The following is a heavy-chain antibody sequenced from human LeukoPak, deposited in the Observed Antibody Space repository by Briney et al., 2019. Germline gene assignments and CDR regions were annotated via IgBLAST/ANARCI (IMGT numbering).Heavy chain of an antibody. D-gene: IGHD1-26*01. CDR1: GYTFADYY. CDR3: AVFPGIVGGTPLRNDAFDI. V-gene: IGHV1-2*02. J-gene: IGHJ3*02. CDR2: INPNSGGT. Sequence: ASVKVSCKASGYTFADYYMHWVRQAPGQGLEWMGWINPNSGGTNYTQKFQGRVTMTRDTSISTAYMELSRLRSDDTAVYYCAVFPGIVGGTPLRNDAFDIWGQGTMVTVSS.